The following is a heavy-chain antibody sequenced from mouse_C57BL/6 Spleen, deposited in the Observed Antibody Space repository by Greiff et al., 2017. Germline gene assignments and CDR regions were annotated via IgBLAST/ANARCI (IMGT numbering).Heavy chain of an antibody. CDR3: ARPVWDYYAMDY. J-gene: IGHJ4*01. Sequence: EVKLVESGGGLVKPGGSLKLSCAASGFTFSDYGMHWVRQAPEKGLEWVAYISSGSSTIYYADTVKGRFTISRDNAKNTLFLQMTSLRSEDTAMYYCARPVWDYYAMDYWGQGTSVTVSS. CDR2: ISSGSSTI. CDR1: GFTFSDYG. V-gene: IGHV5-17*01. D-gene: IGHD4-1*01.